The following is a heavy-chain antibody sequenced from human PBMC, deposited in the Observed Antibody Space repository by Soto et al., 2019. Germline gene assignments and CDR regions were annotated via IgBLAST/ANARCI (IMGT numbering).Heavy chain of an antibody. CDR3: ASGIQLWLRRINNGYSG. CDR2: IIPMFGTA. CDR1: GGTFSSYT. Sequence: ASVKVSCKASGGTFSSYTISWVRQAPGQGLEWMGGIIPMFGTANYAQRFQDRVTITADESTNTVYMELSSLRSEDTAVYFCASGIQLWLRRINNGYSGWGQGTLVTVSS. D-gene: IGHD5-18*01. V-gene: IGHV1-69*13. J-gene: IGHJ4*02.